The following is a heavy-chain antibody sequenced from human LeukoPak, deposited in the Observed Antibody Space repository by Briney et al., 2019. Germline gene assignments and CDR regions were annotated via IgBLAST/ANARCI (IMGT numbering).Heavy chain of an antibody. J-gene: IGHJ6*02. CDR2: IYYGGST. D-gene: IGHD6-13*01. CDR3: ARDKLIAAAGTVAYYGVDV. V-gene: IGHV4-59*01. CDR1: GGSISSYY. Sequence: LETLSLTCTVSGGSISSYYWNWIRQPPGKGLEWIGYIYYGGSTNYNPSLKSRVTISLDTSKNQFSLKLSSVTAADTAVYYCARDKLIAAAGTVAYYGVDVWGQGTTVTVSS.